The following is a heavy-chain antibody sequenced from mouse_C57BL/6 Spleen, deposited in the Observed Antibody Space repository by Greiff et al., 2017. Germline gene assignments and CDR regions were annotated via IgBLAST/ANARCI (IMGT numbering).Heavy chain of an antibody. Sequence: QVQLQQSGAELVKPGASVKMSCKASGYTFTSYWITWVKQRPGQGLEWIGDIYPGSGSTNYNEKFKSKATLTVDTSSSTAYMQLSSLTSEDSAVYYCARYDGHYPFYAMDYWGQGTSVTVSS. CDR2: IYPGSGST. V-gene: IGHV1-55*01. CDR3: ARYDGHYPFYAMDY. CDR1: GYTFTSYW. D-gene: IGHD2-3*01. J-gene: IGHJ4*01.